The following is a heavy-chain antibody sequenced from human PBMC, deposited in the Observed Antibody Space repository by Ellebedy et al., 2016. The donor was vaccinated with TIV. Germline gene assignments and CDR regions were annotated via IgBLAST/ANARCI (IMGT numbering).Heavy chain of an antibody. V-gene: IGHV3-21*01. D-gene: IGHD4-17*01. J-gene: IGHJ4*02. CDR1: GFTFSTCT. CDR3: TRGSYGDYDY. CDR2: ISSNSGSI. Sequence: PGGSLRLSCAASGFTFSTCTMNWVRQAPGKGLEWVSSISSNSGSIKYADSVKGRFTISRDNAKNSLYLQVNSLRAEDTAVYFCTRGSYGDYDYWGQGTLVTVSS.